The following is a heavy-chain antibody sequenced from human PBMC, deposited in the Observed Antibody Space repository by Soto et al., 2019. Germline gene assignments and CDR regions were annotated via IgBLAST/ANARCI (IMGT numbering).Heavy chain of an antibody. Sequence: PSETLSLTCAVSSVSISSSNWWSWVRQPPGKGLEWIGEIYHSGSTNYNPSLKSRVTISVDKSKNQFSLKLSSVTAADTAVYYCARVPNRDLYFDYWGQGTLVTVSS. D-gene: IGHD2-21*02. CDR1: SVSISSSNW. CDR3: ARVPNRDLYFDY. J-gene: IGHJ4*02. CDR2: IYHSGST. V-gene: IGHV4-4*02.